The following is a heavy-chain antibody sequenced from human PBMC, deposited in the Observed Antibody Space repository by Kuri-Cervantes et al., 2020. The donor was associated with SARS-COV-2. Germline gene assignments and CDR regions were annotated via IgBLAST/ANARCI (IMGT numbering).Heavy chain of an antibody. Sequence: GGSLRLSCAASGFTFSIYDMHWVRQAPGKGLEWVAFIQSDGSDKYYTESAKGRFTVSRDNSKNTLYLQMNSLRAEDTAVYYCAKDLTYYYDSSGYSIEGFDIWGQGTMVTVSS. J-gene: IGHJ3*02. CDR1: GFTFSIYD. D-gene: IGHD3-22*01. CDR3: AKDLTYYYDSSGYSIEGFDI. V-gene: IGHV3-30*02. CDR2: IQSDGSDK.